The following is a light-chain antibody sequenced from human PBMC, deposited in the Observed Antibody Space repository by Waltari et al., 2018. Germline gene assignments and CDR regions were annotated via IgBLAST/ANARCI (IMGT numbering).Light chain of an antibody. CDR3: QQYYHTPRT. J-gene: IGKJ1*01. Sequence: DIGMTQSPDPPSVSLGERPSITCTSTQSVLDTSNHRNYLGWYQQKPGHPPKLLIYWASTRESGVPDRFSGSGSGTDFTLTISTLQAEDVAIYYCQQYYHTPRTFGQGTKVEIK. CDR2: WAS. CDR1: QSVLDTSNHRNY. V-gene: IGKV4-1*01.